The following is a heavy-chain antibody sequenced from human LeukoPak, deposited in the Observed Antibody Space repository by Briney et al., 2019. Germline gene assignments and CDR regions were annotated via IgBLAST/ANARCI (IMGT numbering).Heavy chain of an antibody. V-gene: IGHV3-23*01. J-gene: IGHJ4*02. Sequence: GGSLRLSCAASGFTFSSYAMSWVRQAPGKGLEWVSAISGSGGSTYYADSVKGRFTISRDNSKNTLYLQMNSLRAEDTAVYYCAKAFYYYDSSGYYSNYFDYWGQGTLVTVSS. CDR1: GFTFSSYA. CDR2: ISGSGGST. CDR3: AKAFYYYDSSGYYSNYFDY. D-gene: IGHD3-22*01.